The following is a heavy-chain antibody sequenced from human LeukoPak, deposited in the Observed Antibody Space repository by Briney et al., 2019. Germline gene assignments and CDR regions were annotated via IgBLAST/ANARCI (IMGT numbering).Heavy chain of an antibody. CDR1: GGSISSSRYY. Sequence: PSETLSLTCTVSGGSISSSRYYWGWIRQPPGKGLEWIGSIYYSGSTYYNPSLKSRVTISVDTSKNQFSLKLSSVTAADTAVYYCARWGTANWFDPWGQGTLVTVSS. CDR3: ARWGTANWFDP. D-gene: IGHD2-8*02. V-gene: IGHV4-39*01. J-gene: IGHJ5*02. CDR2: IYYSGST.